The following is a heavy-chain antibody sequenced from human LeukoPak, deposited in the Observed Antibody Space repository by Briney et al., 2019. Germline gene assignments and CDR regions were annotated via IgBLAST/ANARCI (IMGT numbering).Heavy chain of an antibody. CDR3: ARDRSVGATMSVFDY. CDR1: GFTFSDYY. Sequence: TGGSLRLSCAASGFTFSDYYMSWIRQAPGKGLEWVSYISSSGSTIYYADSVKGRFTISRDNAKNSLYLQMNSLRAEDTAVYYCARDRSVGATMSVFDYWGQGTLVTVSS. CDR2: ISSSGSTI. D-gene: IGHD1-26*01. V-gene: IGHV3-11*01. J-gene: IGHJ4*02.